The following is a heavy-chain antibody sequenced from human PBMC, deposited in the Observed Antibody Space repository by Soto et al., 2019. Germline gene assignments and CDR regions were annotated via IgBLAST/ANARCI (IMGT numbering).Heavy chain of an antibody. CDR3: ARDISPNYYYYMDV. V-gene: IGHV1-18*01. Sequence: GASVKVSCTASGYTFTSYGISWVRQAPGQGLEWMGWISAYNGNTNYAQKLQGRVTMTTDTSTSTAYMELRSLRSDDTAVYYCARDISPNYYYYMDVWGKGTTVTVSS. J-gene: IGHJ6*03. CDR2: ISAYNGNT. CDR1: GYTFTSYG.